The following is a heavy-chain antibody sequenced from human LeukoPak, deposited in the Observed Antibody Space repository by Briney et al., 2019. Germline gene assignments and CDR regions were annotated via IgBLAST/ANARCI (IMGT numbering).Heavy chain of an antibody. J-gene: IGHJ4*02. CDR2: ISSSSSTI. Sequence: GRSLRLSCAASGLTFRNYGMHWVRQAPGKGLEWVSYISSSSSTIYYADSVKGRFTISRDNAKNSLYLQMNSLRAEDTAVYYCARDRYYYDSSGYLVMFDYWGQGTLVTVSS. V-gene: IGHV3-48*01. CDR3: ARDRYYYDSSGYLVMFDY. CDR1: GLTFRNYG. D-gene: IGHD3-22*01.